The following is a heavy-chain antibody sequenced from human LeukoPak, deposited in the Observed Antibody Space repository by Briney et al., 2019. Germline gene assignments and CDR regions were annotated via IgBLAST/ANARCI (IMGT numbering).Heavy chain of an antibody. V-gene: IGHV1-69*04. CDR3: ARVRIAAAGTISSYFDY. CDR2: IIPILGIA. J-gene: IGHJ4*02. D-gene: IGHD6-13*01. Sequence: SVTVSCKASGGTFSSYAISWVRQAPGQGLEWMGRIIPILGIANYAQKFQGRVTITADKSTSTAYMELSSRRSEDTAVYYCARVRIAAAGTISSYFDYWGQGTLVTVSS. CDR1: GGTFSSYA.